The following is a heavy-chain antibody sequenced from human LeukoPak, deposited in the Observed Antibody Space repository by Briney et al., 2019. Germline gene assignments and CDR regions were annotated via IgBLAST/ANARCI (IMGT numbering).Heavy chain of an antibody. J-gene: IGHJ4*02. CDR2: INHSGST. Sequence: SETLTLTCAVYGGSFSGYYWSWIRQPPGKGLEWIGEINHSGSTNYHPSLKSRVTISVEPCTNQCSLKPSSVTAADTAVYSCARTGRVSGSHYFDYWGQGTLVTVSS. V-gene: IGHV4-34*01. CDR1: GGSFSGYY. CDR3: ARTGRVSGSHYFDY. D-gene: IGHD6-6*01.